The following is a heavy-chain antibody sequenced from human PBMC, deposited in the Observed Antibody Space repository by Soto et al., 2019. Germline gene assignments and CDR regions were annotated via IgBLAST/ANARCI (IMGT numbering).Heavy chain of an antibody. J-gene: IGHJ5*02. Sequence: GSGPTLVNPTQTLTLTCTFSWFSLSTSGVGVGWIRQPPGKALEWLALIYWDDDKRYSPSLKSRLTITKDTSKNQVVLTMTNMDPVDTATYYCAHSFPQRNVLRGVSRWFDPWGQGTLVTVSS. CDR1: WFSLSTSGVG. D-gene: IGHD3-10*01. CDR2: IYWDDDK. V-gene: IGHV2-5*02. CDR3: AHSFPQRNVLRGVSRWFDP.